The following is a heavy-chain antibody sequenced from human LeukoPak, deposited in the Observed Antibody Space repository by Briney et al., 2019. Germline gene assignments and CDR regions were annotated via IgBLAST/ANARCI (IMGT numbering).Heavy chain of an antibody. Sequence: PGESLKISCKGSGYSFTTYWIAWVRQMPGKGLEWMGIIYPGDSDTRYSPSFQGQVTISADKSISTAYLQWSSLKASDTAMYYCARRDSSVLTGMDVWGQGTTVTVSS. CDR2: IYPGDSDT. J-gene: IGHJ6*02. V-gene: IGHV5-51*01. D-gene: IGHD6-19*01. CDR1: GYSFTTYW. CDR3: ARRDSSVLTGMDV.